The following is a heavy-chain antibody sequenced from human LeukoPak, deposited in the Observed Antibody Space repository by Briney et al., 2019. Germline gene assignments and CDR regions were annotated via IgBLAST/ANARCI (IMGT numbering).Heavy chain of an antibody. CDR3: ARDLSFSRYDSSGLNSDY. CDR1: GYTFTSYG. V-gene: IGHV1-18*01. D-gene: IGHD3-22*01. CDR2: ISAYNGNT. Sequence: GASVKVSCKASGYTFTSYGISWVRLAPGQGLEWMGWISAYNGNTNYAQKLQGRVTMTTDTSTSTAYMELRSLRSDDTAVYYCARDLSFSRYDSSGLNSDYWGQGTLVTVSS. J-gene: IGHJ4*02.